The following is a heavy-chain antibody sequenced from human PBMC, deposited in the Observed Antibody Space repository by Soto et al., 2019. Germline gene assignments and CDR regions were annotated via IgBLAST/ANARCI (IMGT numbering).Heavy chain of an antibody. CDR3: ARDYYDSSGYYEGGYYYYYGMDV. CDR1: GGSISSGNYY. D-gene: IGHD3-22*01. J-gene: IGHJ6*02. Sequence: SETLSLTCTVSGGSISSGNYYWNWIRQPPGKGLEWIGYISYSGSTYYNPSLKSRVTISVDTSKNQFSLKLSSVTAADTVLYYCARDYYDSSGYYEGGYYYYYGMDVWGQGATVTVSS. V-gene: IGHV4-30-4*01. CDR2: ISYSGST.